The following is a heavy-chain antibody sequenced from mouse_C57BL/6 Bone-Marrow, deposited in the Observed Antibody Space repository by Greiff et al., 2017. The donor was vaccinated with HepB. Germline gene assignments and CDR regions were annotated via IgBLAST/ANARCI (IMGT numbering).Heavy chain of an antibody. CDR1: GFTFSDFY. Sequence: EVMLVESGGGLVQSGRSLRLSCATSGFTFSDFYMEWVRQAPGKGLEWIAASRNKANDYTTAYSASVKVRFIVSRDTSQRILYLQMNALRTEDTAFYYCARDFYSYGSSPDWYFDVWGTGTTVTVSS. V-gene: IGHV7-1*01. CDR3: ARDFYSYGSSPDWYFDV. CDR2: SRNKANDYTT. J-gene: IGHJ1*03. D-gene: IGHD1-1*01.